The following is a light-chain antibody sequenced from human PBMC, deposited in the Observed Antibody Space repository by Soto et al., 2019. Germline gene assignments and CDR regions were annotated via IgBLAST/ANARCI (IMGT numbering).Light chain of an antibody. V-gene: IGKV1-5*03. CDR3: QQYNIFGS. Sequence: DIQMTQSPSTLSASVGDTVTITCRASQSIGSWLAWYQQKPGKAPKLLIYKAAILESGVPSRFSGSGSGTEFALTISSLQPDDFATYYCQQYNIFGSFGPGTKVDIK. J-gene: IGKJ1*01. CDR1: QSIGSW. CDR2: KAA.